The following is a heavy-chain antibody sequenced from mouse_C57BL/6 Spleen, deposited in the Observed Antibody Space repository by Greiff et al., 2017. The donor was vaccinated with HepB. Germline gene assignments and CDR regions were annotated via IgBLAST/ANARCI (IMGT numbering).Heavy chain of an antibody. J-gene: IGHJ2*01. Sequence: QVQLQQPGAELVKPGASAKLSCKASGYTFTSYWMHWVTQRPGRGLEWLGRIDTNSGGTKYNEKLKSKATLTVEKPSSTAYMQSSSLTSEDSAVYYCAIWDEDYWGQGTTLTVSS. CDR1: GYTFTSYW. CDR2: IDTNSGGT. V-gene: IGHV1-72*01. CDR3: AIWDEDY. D-gene: IGHD4-1*01.